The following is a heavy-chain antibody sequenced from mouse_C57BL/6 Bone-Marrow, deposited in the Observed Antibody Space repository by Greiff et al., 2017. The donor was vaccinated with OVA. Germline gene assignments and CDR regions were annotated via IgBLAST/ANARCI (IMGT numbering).Heavy chain of an antibody. D-gene: IGHD2-2*01. V-gene: IGHV1-4*01. Sequence: VKLVESGAELARPGASVKMSCKASGYTFTSYTMHWVKQRPGQGLEWIGYINPSSGYTKYNQKFKDKATLTADKSSSTAYMQLSSLTSEDSAVYYCARGGYMRGNYAMDYWGQGTSVTVSS. CDR1: GYTFTSYT. CDR3: ARGGYMRGNYAMDY. CDR2: INPSSGYT. J-gene: IGHJ4*01.